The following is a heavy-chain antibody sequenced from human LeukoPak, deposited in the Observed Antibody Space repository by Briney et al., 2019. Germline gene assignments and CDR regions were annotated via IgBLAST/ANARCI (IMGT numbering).Heavy chain of an antibody. D-gene: IGHD2-15*01. CDR1: GFTFSSYA. CDR3: AKDGAAWSKDF. J-gene: IGHJ4*02. CDR2: ISSNGGST. Sequence: GGSLRLSCSASGFTFSSYAMHWVRQAPGKGLEYVSAISSNGGSTYYADSVKGRLTISRDNSKNTLYLHLSTLRVEDSALYYCAKDGAAWSKDFWGQGTLVTVSS. V-gene: IGHV3-64*04.